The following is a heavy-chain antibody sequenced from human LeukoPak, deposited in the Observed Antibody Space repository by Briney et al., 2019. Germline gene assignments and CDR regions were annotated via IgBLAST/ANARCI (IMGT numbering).Heavy chain of an antibody. D-gene: IGHD6-19*01. CDR3: AILQHGSGCYFDY. J-gene: IGHJ4*02. V-gene: IGHV4-59*01. CDR1: GGSISSYY. CDR2: IYYSGST. Sequence: SETLTLTCTVSGGSISSYYWSWIRQPPGKGLEWIGYIYYSGSTNYNPSLKSRVTISVDTSRNQFSLKLSSVTAADTAVYYCAILQHGSGCYFDYWGQDNLVTVSS.